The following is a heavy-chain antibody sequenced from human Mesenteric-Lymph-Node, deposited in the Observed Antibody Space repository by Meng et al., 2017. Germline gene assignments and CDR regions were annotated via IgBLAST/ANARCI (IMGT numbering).Heavy chain of an antibody. V-gene: IGHV1-3*01. Sequence: VQRVQSGAEVKKPVPSVKVSCKASGYTFTTYAMHWVRQAPGQRLELMGWINAGNGNTKYSEKFQSRVTITRDTAASTAYMELSSLRSEDTSVYYCARTGCSSSSCYDYWGQGTLVTVSS. CDR2: INAGNGNT. D-gene: IGHD2-2*01. J-gene: IGHJ4*02. CDR1: GYTFTTYA. CDR3: ARTGCSSSSCYDY.